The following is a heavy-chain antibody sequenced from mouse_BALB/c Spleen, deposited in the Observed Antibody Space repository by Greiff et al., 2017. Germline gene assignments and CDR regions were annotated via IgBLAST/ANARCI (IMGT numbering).Heavy chain of an antibody. CDR3: ARNGEVRTWFAY. D-gene: IGHD2-14*01. CDR2: IWSGGST. Sequence: VQLKESGPGLVAPSQSLSITCTVSGFSLTGYGVHWVRQSPGKGLEWLGVIWSGGSTDYNAAFISRLSISKDNSKSQVFFKMNSLQANDTAIYYCARNGEVRTWFAYWGQGTLVTVSA. V-gene: IGHV2-2*02. J-gene: IGHJ3*01. CDR1: GFSLTGYG.